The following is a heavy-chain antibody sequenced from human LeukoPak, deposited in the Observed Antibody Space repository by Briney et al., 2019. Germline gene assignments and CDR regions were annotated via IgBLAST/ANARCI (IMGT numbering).Heavy chain of an antibody. CDR3: GSGSYYFDY. J-gene: IGHJ4*02. CDR2: IYYSGNT. CDR1: GGSITSSNYY. Sequence: PSETLSLTCTVSGGSITSSNYYWGWIRQPPGKGLEWIGSIYYSGNTYYNPSLKSRVTISGDTSKNQFSLKLTSVTAADTAVYYCGSGSYYFDYWGQGTLVTVST. V-gene: IGHV4-39*01. D-gene: IGHD3-10*01.